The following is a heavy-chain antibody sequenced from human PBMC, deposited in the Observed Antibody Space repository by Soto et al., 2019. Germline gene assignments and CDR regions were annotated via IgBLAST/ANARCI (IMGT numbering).Heavy chain of an antibody. V-gene: IGHV3-7*05. J-gene: IGHJ6*02. CDR1: GFTFSSYW. Sequence: GGSLRLSCAASGFTFSSYWMSWVRQAPGKGLEWVANIKQDGSEKYYVESVKGRFTISRDNAKNSLYLQMNSLRAEDTAVYYCARVQQLVLDYYYYGMDVWGQGTTVTVSS. CDR2: IKQDGSEK. D-gene: IGHD6-13*01. CDR3: ARVQQLVLDYYYYGMDV.